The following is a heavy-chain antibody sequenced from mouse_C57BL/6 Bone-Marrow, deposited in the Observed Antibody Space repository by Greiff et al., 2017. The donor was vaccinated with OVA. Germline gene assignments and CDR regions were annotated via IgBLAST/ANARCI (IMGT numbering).Heavy chain of an antibody. CDR3: ARRPAYYSSSYWYFGV. J-gene: IGHJ1*03. V-gene: IGHV1-69*01. CDR1: GYTFTSYW. D-gene: IGHD2-5*01. CDR2: IDPSDSYT. Sequence: QVQLQQPGAELVMPGASVKLSCKASGYTFTSYWMHWVKQRPGQGLEWIGEIDPSDSYTNYNQKFKGKSTLTVDKSSSTAYMQLSSLTSEDSAVYYCARRPAYYSSSYWYFGVWGTGTTVTVSS.